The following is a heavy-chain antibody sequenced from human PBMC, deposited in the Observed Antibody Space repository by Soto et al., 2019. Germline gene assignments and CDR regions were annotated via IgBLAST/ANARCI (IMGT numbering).Heavy chain of an antibody. J-gene: IGHJ3*02. CDR1: GYTFTGYY. V-gene: IGHV1-2*04. D-gene: IGHD1-26*01. CDR2: INPNSGGT. Sequence: ASLKVSCKSSGYTFTGYYIHWVRQAPGQGLEWMGWINPNSGGTNYAQKFQGWVTMTRDTSISTAYMELSRLRSDDTAVYYCAREWAVGATSQNNDAFDIWGQGTMVTVSS. CDR3: AREWAVGATSQNNDAFDI.